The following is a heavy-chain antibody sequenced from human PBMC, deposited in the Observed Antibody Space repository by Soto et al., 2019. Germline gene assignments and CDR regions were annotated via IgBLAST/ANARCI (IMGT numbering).Heavy chain of an antibody. J-gene: IGHJ4*02. CDR3: ARVRLGNWNYKDY. V-gene: IGHV3-48*02. CDR2: ISSSSSTI. CDR1: GFTFSSYS. Sequence: PGGSLRLSCAASGFTFSSYSVNWVRQAPGKGLEWVSYISSSSSTIYYADSVKGRFTISRDNAKNSLYLQMNSLRDEDTAVYYCARVRLGNWNYKDYWGQGTLVTVSS. D-gene: IGHD1-7*01.